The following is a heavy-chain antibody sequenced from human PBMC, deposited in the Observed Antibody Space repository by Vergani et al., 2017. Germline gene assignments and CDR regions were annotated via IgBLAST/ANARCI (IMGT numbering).Heavy chain of an antibody. CDR3: AGGEDYYSYMDV. CDR1: GFTFSSYS. D-gene: IGHD3-16*01. J-gene: IGHJ6*03. Sequence: EVQLVESGGGLVQPGGSLRLSCAASGFTFSSYSMNWVRKAPGKGLEWVSYISSSSSTIYYADSVKGRFTISRDNAKNSLYLQMNSLRAEYMAVYYCAGGEDYYSYMDVWGKGTTVTGSS. CDR2: ISSSSSTI. V-gene: IGHV3-48*01.